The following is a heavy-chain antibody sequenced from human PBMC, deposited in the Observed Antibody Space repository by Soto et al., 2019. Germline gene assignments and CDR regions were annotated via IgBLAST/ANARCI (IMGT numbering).Heavy chain of an antibody. D-gene: IGHD6-19*01. J-gene: IGHJ5*02. CDR2: ISAYNGNT. CDR3: ARVRSSGWFNWFDP. CDR1: GYTFTGYG. Sequence: ASVKVSCKASGYTFTGYGISWVRQAPGQGLEWMGWISAYNGNTNYAQKLQGRVTMTTDTSTSTAYMELRSLRSDDTAVYYCARVRSSGWFNWFDPWGQGTLVTVSS. V-gene: IGHV1-18*01.